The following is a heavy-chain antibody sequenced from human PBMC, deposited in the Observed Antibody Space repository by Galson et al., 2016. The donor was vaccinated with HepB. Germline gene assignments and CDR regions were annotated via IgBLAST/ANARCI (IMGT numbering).Heavy chain of an antibody. Sequence: SLRLSCAASGFTFSSYGMHWVRQAPAKGLEWVSAMSGGGGRTYYADSVKGRFTISRDNSRNTLYLQMNSLRAEDTALYYCANHSGAPGTQMHTSAGAGKGRFTNSKDHSRNTPDLQMNGRRPEDTSLFYWAKHSGRPATKIDTWGQGTLVIVSS. CDR2: MSGGGGRT. CDR1: GFTFSSYG. J-gene: IGHJ5*02. D-gene: IGHD1-14*01. V-gene: IGHV3-23*01. CDR3: ANHSGAPGTQMHTSAGAGKGRFTNSKDHSRNTPDLQMNGRRPEDTSLFYWAKHSGRPATKIDT.